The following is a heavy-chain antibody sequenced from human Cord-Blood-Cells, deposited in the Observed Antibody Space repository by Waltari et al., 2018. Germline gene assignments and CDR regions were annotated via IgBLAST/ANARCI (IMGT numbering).Heavy chain of an antibody. J-gene: IGHJ4*02. D-gene: IGHD6-6*01. V-gene: IGHV4-34*01. CDR2: INQSGST. CDR3: ARVVAGSIAARPIDY. Sequence: QVQLQQWGAGLLKPSETLSLTCAVYGGSFSGYYWSWIRQPPGKGLEWIGEINQSGSTNYNPSLKSRVTISVDTSKNQFSLKLSSVTAADTAVYYCARVVAGSIAARPIDYWGQGTLVTVSS. CDR1: GGSFSGYY.